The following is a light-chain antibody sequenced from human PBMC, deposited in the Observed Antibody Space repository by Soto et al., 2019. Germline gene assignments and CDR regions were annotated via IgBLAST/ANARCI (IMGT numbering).Light chain of an antibody. J-gene: IGKJ4*01. CDR3: QQYNNWPSLT. CDR2: GAS. CDR1: QSVSSN. Sequence: EIVMTQSPATPSVSPGERATLSYRASQSVSSNLAWYQQKPGQAPRLLIYGASTRATGIPARFSGSGSGTEFTLTISSLQSEDFAVYYRQQYNNWPSLTFGGGTKVDIK. V-gene: IGKV3-15*01.